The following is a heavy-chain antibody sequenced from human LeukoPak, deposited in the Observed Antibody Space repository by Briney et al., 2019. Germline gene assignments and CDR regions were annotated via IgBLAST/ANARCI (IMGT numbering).Heavy chain of an antibody. CDR3: ARVPTPYADFWSGYYAYFDY. Sequence: SVKVSCKASGGTFSSYAISWVRQAPGQGLEWMGGIIPIFGTANYAQKFQGRVTITADESTSTAYMELSSLRSEDTAVYYCARVPTPYADFWSGYYAYFDYWGQGTPVTVSS. CDR2: IIPIFGTA. V-gene: IGHV1-69*13. J-gene: IGHJ4*02. CDR1: GGTFSSYA. D-gene: IGHD3-3*01.